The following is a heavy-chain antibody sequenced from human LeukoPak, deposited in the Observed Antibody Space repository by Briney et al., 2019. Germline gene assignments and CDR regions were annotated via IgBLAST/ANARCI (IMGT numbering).Heavy chain of an antibody. J-gene: IGHJ4*02. CDR3: AKGIVVVTARAFDY. D-gene: IGHD2-21*02. Sequence: PGGSLRLSCSAPGFTFSSYAIHWVRQAPGKGLEYVSAISSNGGSTYYADSVKGRFTISRDNSKNTLYLQMSSLRPEDTAVYYCAKGIVVVTARAFDYWGQGTLVTVSS. V-gene: IGHV3-64D*06. CDR2: ISSNGGST. CDR1: GFTFSSYA.